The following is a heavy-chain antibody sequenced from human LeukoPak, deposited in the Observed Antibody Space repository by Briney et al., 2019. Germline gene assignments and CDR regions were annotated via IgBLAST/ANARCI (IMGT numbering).Heavy chain of an antibody. J-gene: IGHJ3*02. Sequence: PSETLSLTCAVYGGSFSGYYWSWIRQPPGKGLEWIGEINHSGSTNYNPSLKSRVTISVDTSKNQFSLKLSSVTAADTAVYYCARDYPTNYYGSGRDAFDIWGQGTMVTVSS. CDR3: ARDYPTNYYGSGRDAFDI. CDR2: INHSGST. D-gene: IGHD3-10*01. V-gene: IGHV4-34*01. CDR1: GGSFSGYY.